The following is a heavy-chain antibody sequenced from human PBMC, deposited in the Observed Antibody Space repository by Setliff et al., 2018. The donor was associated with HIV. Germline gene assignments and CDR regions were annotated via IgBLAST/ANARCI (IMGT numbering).Heavy chain of an antibody. CDR1: GYTLIDYY. D-gene: IGHD1-1*01. CDR3: AREARLEGAFDI. Sequence: GASVKVSCKASGYTLIDYYMHWVRQAPGQGLEWVGWINPYSGDTNYAQKFHGRVTMTRDTSINTAYMDLRTLRSDDTAVYYCAREARLEGAFDIWGQGTMVTVSS. CDR2: INPYSGDT. V-gene: IGHV1-2*02. J-gene: IGHJ3*02.